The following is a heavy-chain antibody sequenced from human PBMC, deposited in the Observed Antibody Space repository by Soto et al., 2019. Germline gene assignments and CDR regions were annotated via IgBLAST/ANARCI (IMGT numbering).Heavy chain of an antibody. V-gene: IGHV1-3*04. J-gene: IGHJ5*02. D-gene: IGHD2-2*01. CDR1: GYRFTSYT. CDR3: ARADCSSTTCSLGFDP. CDR2: INTGNGNT. Sequence: ASVKVSCKASGYRFTSYTMHWVRQAPGQRLEWMGWINTGNGNTEYSQRFQGRVTITRDTTASTAYMELSSLRSEDTAVYYCARADCSSTTCSLGFDPCGQGTLVTFSS.